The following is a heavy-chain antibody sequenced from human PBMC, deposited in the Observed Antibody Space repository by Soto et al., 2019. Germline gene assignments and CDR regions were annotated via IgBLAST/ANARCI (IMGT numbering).Heavy chain of an antibody. CDR2: ISWDGEK. D-gene: IGHD3-9*01. CDR3: AHRRGDLLTGHSYFNS. Sequence: QITLKESGPTLVKPTQTLTLTCTFSGFSLNTRGVGVGWIRQPPGKALEWLALISWDGEKRYSPSLKSRLTITKDTSENQVVLTMTNMDPVDTATYYSAHRRGDLLTGHSYFNSWGQGTLVTVSS. CDR1: GFSLNTRGVG. J-gene: IGHJ4*02. V-gene: IGHV2-5*02.